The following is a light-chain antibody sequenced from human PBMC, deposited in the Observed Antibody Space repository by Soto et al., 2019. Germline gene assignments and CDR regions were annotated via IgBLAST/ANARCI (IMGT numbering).Light chain of an antibody. Sequence: QLVLTQPPSASGTPGQRVTISCSGSSSNIGSNYVYWYQQLPGTAPKLLIYRNNQRPSGVPDRFSGSKSGTSASLAISGLRSEDEADYYCAAWDDSRSGLVFGGGTKLTVL. CDR3: AAWDDSRSGLV. CDR1: SSNIGSNY. CDR2: RNN. J-gene: IGLJ2*01. V-gene: IGLV1-47*01.